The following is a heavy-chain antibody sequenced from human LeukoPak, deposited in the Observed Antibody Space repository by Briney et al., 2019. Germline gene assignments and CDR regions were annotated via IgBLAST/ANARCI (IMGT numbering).Heavy chain of an antibody. V-gene: IGHV4-38-2*02. J-gene: IGHJ6*03. CDR3: ARVEGYYYYYYMDV. CDR1: GYSISSGYY. CDR2: IYHSGST. Sequence: SETLSLTCTVSGYSISSGYYWGWIRQPPGKGLEWIGSIYHSGSTYYNPSLKSRVTISVDTSKNQFSLKLSSVTAADTAVYYCARVEGYYYYYYMDVWGKGTTVTVSS.